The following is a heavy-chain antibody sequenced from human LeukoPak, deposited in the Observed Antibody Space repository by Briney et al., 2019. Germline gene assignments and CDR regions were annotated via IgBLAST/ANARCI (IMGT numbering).Heavy chain of an antibody. V-gene: IGHV4-59*01. CDR2: IYYSGST. CDR1: GGSISSYY. Sequence: SETLSPTCTVSGGSISSYYWSWIRQPPGKGLEWIGYIYYSGSTNYTPSLKSRVTISVDTSKNQFSLKLSSVTAAGTAVYYCARGGPDFWSGYRLYGMDVWGQGTTVTVSS. J-gene: IGHJ6*02. D-gene: IGHD3-3*01. CDR3: ARGGPDFWSGYRLYGMDV.